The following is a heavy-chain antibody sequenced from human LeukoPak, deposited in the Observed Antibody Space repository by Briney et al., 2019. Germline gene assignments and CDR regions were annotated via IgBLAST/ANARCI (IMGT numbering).Heavy chain of an antibody. D-gene: IGHD3-22*01. CDR3: AKGPMIRGPFDY. CDR2: ISWNSGSI. J-gene: IGHJ4*02. Sequence: PGRSLRLSCAASGFTFDDYAMHWVRQAPGKGLEWVSGISWNSGSIGYADSVKGRFTISRGNAKNSLYLQMNSLRAEDTALYYCAKGPMIRGPFDYWGQGTLVTVSS. V-gene: IGHV3-9*01. CDR1: GFTFDDYA.